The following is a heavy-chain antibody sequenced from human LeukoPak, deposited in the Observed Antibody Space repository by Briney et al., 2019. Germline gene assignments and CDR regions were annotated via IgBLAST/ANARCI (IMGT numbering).Heavy chain of an antibody. V-gene: IGHV4-34*01. CDR3: ARDVRIVGALCFFDY. D-gene: IGHD1-26*01. CDR1: GGSFSGYY. CDR2: INHSGST. Sequence: PSETLSLTCAVYGGSFSGYYWSWIRQPPGKGLEWIGEINHSGSTNYNPSLKSRVTISVDTSKNQFSLKLSSVTAADTAVYYCARDVRIVGALCFFDYRGQGTLVTVSS. J-gene: IGHJ4*02.